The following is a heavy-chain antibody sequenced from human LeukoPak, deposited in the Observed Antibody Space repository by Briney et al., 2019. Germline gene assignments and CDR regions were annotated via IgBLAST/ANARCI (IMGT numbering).Heavy chain of an antibody. Sequence: PGGSLRLSCAASGFTFSSCAMSWVSQAPGKGLEWVSAISGSGGSTYYADSVKGRFTISRDNSKNTLYLQMNSLRAEDTAVYYCAKVPKPLWFGESTLDYWGQGTLVTVSS. CDR1: GFTFSSCA. CDR2: ISGSGGST. CDR3: AKVPKPLWFGESTLDY. J-gene: IGHJ4*02. D-gene: IGHD3-10*01. V-gene: IGHV3-23*01.